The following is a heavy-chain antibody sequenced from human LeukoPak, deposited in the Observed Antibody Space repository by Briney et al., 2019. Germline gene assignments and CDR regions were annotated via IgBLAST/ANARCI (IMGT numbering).Heavy chain of an antibody. CDR1: GGSISSSSYY. CDR2: IYYSGST. J-gene: IGHJ4*02. V-gene: IGHV4-39*07. CDR3: VSNGWYSLEY. Sequence: ASETLSLTCTVSGGSISSSSYYWGWIRQPPGKGLEWIGSIYYSGSTYYNPSLKSRVTTSVDTSKNQFSLKLSSVTAADTAVYYCVSNGWYSLEYWGQGTLVTVSS. D-gene: IGHD6-19*01.